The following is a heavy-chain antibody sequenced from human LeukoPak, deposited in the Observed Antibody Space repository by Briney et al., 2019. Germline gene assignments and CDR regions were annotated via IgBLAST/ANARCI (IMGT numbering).Heavy chain of an antibody. CDR1: GGSFSGYY. Sequence: SETLSLTCAVYGGSFSGYYWSWIRQPPGKGLEWIGEINHSGSTNYNPSLKSRVTISVDTSKNQFSLKLSSVTAADTAVYYCARAGGNWNYVYWGQGTLVTVSS. V-gene: IGHV4-34*01. CDR2: INHSGST. J-gene: IGHJ4*02. D-gene: IGHD1-7*01. CDR3: ARAGGNWNYVY.